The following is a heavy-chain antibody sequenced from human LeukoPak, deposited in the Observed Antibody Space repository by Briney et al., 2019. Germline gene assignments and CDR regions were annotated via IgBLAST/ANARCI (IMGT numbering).Heavy chain of an antibody. V-gene: IGHV3-21*01. Sequence: GGSLRLSCAASGFTFSSYSMNWVRQAPGKGLGWVSSISSSSSYIYYAGSVKGRFTISRDNAKNSLYLQMNSLRAEDTAVYFCAKEGRSTTPGYWGQGTLVTVSS. CDR1: GFTFSSYS. D-gene: IGHD6-13*01. CDR2: ISSSSSYI. J-gene: IGHJ4*02. CDR3: AKEGRSTTPGY.